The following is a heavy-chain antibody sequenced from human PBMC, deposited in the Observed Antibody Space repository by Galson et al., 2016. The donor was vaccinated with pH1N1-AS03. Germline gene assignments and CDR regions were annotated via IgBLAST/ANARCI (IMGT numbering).Heavy chain of an antibody. CDR1: GFTFEDYA. J-gene: IGHJ4*02. CDR3: VKESPKEAGDY. CDR2: IQYDESYR. V-gene: IGHV3-30*02. Sequence: SLRLSCAASGFTFEDYAMHWVRQAPGKGPEWVAFIQYDESYRNYADSVKGRFSISRDISKNTLYLQMNSLRVEDTAMFYCVKESPKEAGDYWGRGVMVTVSS.